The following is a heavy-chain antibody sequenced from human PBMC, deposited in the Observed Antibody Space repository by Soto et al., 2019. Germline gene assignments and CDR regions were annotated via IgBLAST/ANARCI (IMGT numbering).Heavy chain of an antibody. CDR1: GGSINNYY. CDR2: VFTTGTT. CDR3: ARDFNSIFDDFADMRWNFDP. V-gene: IGHV4-4*07. Sequence: SETLSLTCSVTGGSINNYYWSRVRQSAGKGLEWIGRVFTTGTTDYNPSLKGRVTISVDTSKNQFSLSLRSVTAADTAIYYCARDFNSIFDDFADMRWNFDPWGQGTLVTVSS. J-gene: IGHJ5*02. D-gene: IGHD3-3*02.